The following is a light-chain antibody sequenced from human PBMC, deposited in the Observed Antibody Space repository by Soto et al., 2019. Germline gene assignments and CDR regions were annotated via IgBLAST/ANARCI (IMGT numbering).Light chain of an antibody. V-gene: IGKV3-15*01. Sequence: EIMMTQSPATLSVSPGERVTLSCRASQSVGNNLAWYQQKPGQVPRLLIYYASTRSTGIPARFSGSGSGTEFTLTISSLQSEDFALYYCQQYNDWPPITFCQGKRLEIK. J-gene: IGKJ5*01. CDR2: YAS. CDR1: QSVGNN. CDR3: QQYNDWPPIT.